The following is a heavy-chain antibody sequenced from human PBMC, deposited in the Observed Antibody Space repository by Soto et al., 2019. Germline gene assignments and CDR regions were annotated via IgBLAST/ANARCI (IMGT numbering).Heavy chain of an antibody. CDR3: ARIRWGDGLDG. CDR1: VDVVSSDSVT. CDR2: TYYRSKWYN. D-gene: IGHD3-10*01. J-gene: IGHJ6*01. Sequence: SQTLSLTCAMSVDVVSSDSVTLSWIIQSPLRGLEWLGRTYYRSKWYNDYTVSVKSRITISPDTSKNQFSLQLSSVTPDDTAVYYCARIRWGDGLDGWGQGTSVSVSS. V-gene: IGHV6-1*01.